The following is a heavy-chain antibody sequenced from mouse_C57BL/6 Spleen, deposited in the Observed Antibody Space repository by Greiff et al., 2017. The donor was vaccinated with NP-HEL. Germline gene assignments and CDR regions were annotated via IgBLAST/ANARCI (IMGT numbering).Heavy chain of an antibody. D-gene: IGHD3-2*02. CDR1: GYTFTSYG. CDR3: ARVGDSSGYLYAMDY. CDR2: IYPRSGNT. V-gene: IGHV1-81*01. J-gene: IGHJ4*01. Sequence: VKLQESGAELARPGASVKLSCKASGYTFTSYGISWVKQRTGQGLEWIGEIYPRSGNTYYNEKFKGKATLTADKSSSTAYMELRSLTSEDSAVYFWARVGDSSGYLYAMDYWGQGTSVTVSS.